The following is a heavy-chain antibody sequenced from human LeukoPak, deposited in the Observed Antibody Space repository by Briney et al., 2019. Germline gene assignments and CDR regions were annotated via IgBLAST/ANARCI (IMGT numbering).Heavy chain of an antibody. V-gene: IGHV1-46*01. CDR3: ASRGSGSWDY. J-gene: IGHJ4*02. CDR2: INPSGGST. Sequence: ASVKVSCKSSGYTLTAYYMHWVRQAPGQGLEWMGIINPSGGSTTYAQKLQGRVTMTTDTSTSTAYMELKSLRSDDTAVYYCASRGSGSWDYWGQGTLVTVSS. D-gene: IGHD3-10*01. CDR1: GYTLTAYY.